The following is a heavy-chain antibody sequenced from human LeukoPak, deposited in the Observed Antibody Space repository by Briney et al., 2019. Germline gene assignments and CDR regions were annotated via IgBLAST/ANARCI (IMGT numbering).Heavy chain of an antibody. Sequence: GGSLRLSCAASGFTFSSYGMHWVRQAPGKGLEWVAVIWYDGSNKYYADSVKGRFTISRDNSKNTLYLQMNSLRAEDTAVYCCARDPTAYYDSSGYYLNTIDYWGQGTLVTVSS. V-gene: IGHV3-33*08. CDR1: GFTFSSYG. CDR3: ARDPTAYYDSSGYYLNTIDY. CDR2: IWYDGSNK. D-gene: IGHD3-22*01. J-gene: IGHJ4*02.